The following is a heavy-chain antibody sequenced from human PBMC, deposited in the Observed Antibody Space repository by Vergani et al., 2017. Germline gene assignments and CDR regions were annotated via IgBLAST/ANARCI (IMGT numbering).Heavy chain of an antibody. J-gene: IGHJ6*03. CDR1: GFTFSSYG. V-gene: IGHV3-33*01. CDR2: IWYDGSNK. D-gene: IGHD5-18*01. Sequence: QVQLVESGGGVVQPGRSLRLSCAASGFTFSSYGMHWVRQAPGKGLEWVAVIWYDGSNKYYADSVKGRFTISRDNSTNTLYLQMNSLRAEDTAVYYCARRYSYALDRYYYYYMDVWGKGTTVTVSS. CDR3: ARRYSYALDRYYYYYMDV.